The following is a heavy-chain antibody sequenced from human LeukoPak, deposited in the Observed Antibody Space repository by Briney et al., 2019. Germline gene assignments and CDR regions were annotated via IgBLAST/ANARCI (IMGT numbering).Heavy chain of an antibody. Sequence: GGSLRLSCAASGFTFSSYAMHWVRQAPGKGLEWVAVISYDGSNKYYADSVKGRFTISRDNSKNTLYLQMNSLRAEDTAVYYCARGRYSSHGRNYGMDVWGQGTTVTVSS. D-gene: IGHD5-18*01. CDR3: ARGRYSSHGRNYGMDV. CDR2: ISYDGSNK. CDR1: GFTFSSYA. J-gene: IGHJ6*02. V-gene: IGHV3-30-3*01.